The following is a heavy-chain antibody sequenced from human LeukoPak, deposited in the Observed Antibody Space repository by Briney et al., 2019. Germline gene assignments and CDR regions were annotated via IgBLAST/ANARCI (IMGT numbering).Heavy chain of an antibody. CDR3: ARDYGDHRVDY. CDR1: SGSISSGAYY. Sequence: SETLSLTCSVSSGSISSGAYYWGWIRQPPGKGLEWIGTIHYSGKTYYNPSLKSRITISIDTSKKQFALKLSSVTAADTAVYYCARDYGDHRVDYWGQGTLVTVSS. J-gene: IGHJ4*02. CDR2: IHYSGKT. D-gene: IGHD4-17*01. V-gene: IGHV4-39*06.